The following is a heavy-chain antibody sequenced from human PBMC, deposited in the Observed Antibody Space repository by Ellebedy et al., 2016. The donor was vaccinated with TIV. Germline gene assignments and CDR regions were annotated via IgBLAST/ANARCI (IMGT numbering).Heavy chain of an antibody. CDR2: IHHSGST. CDR3: AIYGSGNYSLDAFDI. CDR1: GGSISTSYW. D-gene: IGHD3-10*01. Sequence: MPSETLSLTCVVSGGSISTSYWWSWVRQPPGKGLEWIGEIHHSGSTNYNPSLKSRVTMSVHKSKTQFSLKLSSVTAADTAMYYCAIYGSGNYSLDAFDIWGQGTLVTVSS. J-gene: IGHJ3*02. V-gene: IGHV4-4*02.